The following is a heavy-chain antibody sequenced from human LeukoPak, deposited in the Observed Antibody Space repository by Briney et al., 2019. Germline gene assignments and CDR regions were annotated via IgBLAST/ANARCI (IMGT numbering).Heavy chain of an antibody. J-gene: IGHJ5*02. V-gene: IGHV1-18*01. CDR3: ARSWGYDGNWFDP. CDR2: INTYNGNT. CDR1: GYTFTDYV. Sequence: ASVKVSCKASGYTFTDYVISWVGQAPGQGFEWMGWINTYNGNTNYLLKLQGRVTMTRDTTTNTAYMELRGLRSDDTAVYYCARSWGYDGNWFDPWGQGTLVTVSS. D-gene: IGHD3-3*01.